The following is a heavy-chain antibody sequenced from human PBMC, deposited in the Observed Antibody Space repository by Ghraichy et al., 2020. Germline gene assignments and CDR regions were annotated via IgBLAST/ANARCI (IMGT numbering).Heavy chain of an antibody. CDR2: INQGGGDR. Sequence: GGSLRLSCAASGFIFGDSWMTWVRQTSGKGLEWVANINQGGGDRNYVDSVKGRFTISRDNAKNSLYLQMNNLRADDTAVYYCARGHYGMDVWGQGTTITVSS. J-gene: IGHJ6*02. CDR1: GFIFGDSW. V-gene: IGHV3-7*04. CDR3: ARGHYGMDV.